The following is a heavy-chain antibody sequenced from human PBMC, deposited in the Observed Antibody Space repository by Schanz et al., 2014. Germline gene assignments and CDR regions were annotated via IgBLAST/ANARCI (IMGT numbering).Heavy chain of an antibody. CDR3: TTDNGHFAFDF. CDR1: GFNFGSHG. Sequence: VQLVESGGGVVQPGRSLRLSCAASGFNFGSHGMHWVRQAPGKGLEWVSGISGSGASTYYADSVKGRFTISRDNSKNTLYLQMNSLRAEDTAVYYCTTDNGHFAFDFWGQGTMXTVSS. J-gene: IGHJ3*01. CDR2: ISGSGAST. D-gene: IGHD2-8*01. V-gene: IGHV3-23*04.